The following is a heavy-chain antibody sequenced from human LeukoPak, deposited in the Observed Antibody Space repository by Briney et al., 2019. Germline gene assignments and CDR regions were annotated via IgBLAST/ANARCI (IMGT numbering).Heavy chain of an antibody. CDR3: AREGHSSSFIDY. D-gene: IGHD6-13*01. CDR1: GFTFSSYG. Sequence: PGRSLRLSCAASGFTFSSYGMHWVRPAPGKGLEWVAVISYDGSNKYYADSVKGRFTISRDNSKNTLYLQMNSLRAEDTAVYYCAREGHSSSFIDYWGQGTLVTVSS. V-gene: IGHV3-30*03. CDR2: ISYDGSNK. J-gene: IGHJ4*02.